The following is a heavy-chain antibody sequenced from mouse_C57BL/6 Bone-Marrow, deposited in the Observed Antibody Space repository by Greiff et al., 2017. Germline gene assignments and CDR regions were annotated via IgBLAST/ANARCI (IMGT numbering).Heavy chain of an antibody. V-gene: IGHV1-69*01. Sequence: QVHVKQPGAELVMPGASVKLSCKASGYTFTSYWMHWVKQRPGQGLEWIGEIDPSDSYTNYNQKFKGKSTLTVDKSSSTAYMQLSSLTSEDSAVYYCARSSGNYGEGAMDYWGQGTSVTVSS. CDR1: GYTFTSYW. D-gene: IGHD2-1*01. CDR3: ARSSGNYGEGAMDY. J-gene: IGHJ4*01. CDR2: IDPSDSYT.